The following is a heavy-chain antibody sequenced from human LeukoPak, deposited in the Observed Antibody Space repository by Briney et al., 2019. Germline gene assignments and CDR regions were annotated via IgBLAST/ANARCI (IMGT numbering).Heavy chain of an antibody. CDR1: GGSISSHY. V-gene: IGHV4-4*07. CDR2: IYTSGST. CDR3: ARDYIHTIFGVVMVPDAFDI. Sequence: PSETLSLTCTVSGGSISSHYWSWIRQPAGKGLEWIGRIYTSGSTNYNPSLKSRVTMSVDTSKNQFSLKLSSVTAADTAVYYCARDYIHTIFGVVMVPDAFDIWGQGTMVTVSS. J-gene: IGHJ3*02. D-gene: IGHD3-3*01.